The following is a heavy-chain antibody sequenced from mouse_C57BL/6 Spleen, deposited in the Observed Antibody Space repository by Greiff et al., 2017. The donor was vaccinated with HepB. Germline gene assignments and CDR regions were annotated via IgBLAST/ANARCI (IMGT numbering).Heavy chain of an antibody. CDR3: ARWDYGSSHWYFDV. J-gene: IGHJ1*03. V-gene: IGHV1-81*01. D-gene: IGHD1-1*01. Sequence: QVQLKESGAELARPGASVKLSCKASGYTFTSYGISWVKQRTGQGLEWIGEIYPRSGNTYYNEKFKGKATLTADKSSSTAYMELRSLTSEDSAVYFCARWDYGSSHWYFDVWGTGTTVTVSS. CDR1: GYTFTSYG. CDR2: IYPRSGNT.